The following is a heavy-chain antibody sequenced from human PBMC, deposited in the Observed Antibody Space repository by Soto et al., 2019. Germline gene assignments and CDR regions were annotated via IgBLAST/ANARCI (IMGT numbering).Heavy chain of an antibody. J-gene: IGHJ4*02. D-gene: IGHD6-13*01. CDR1: GYTFTSDG. Sequence: ASVKVSCKTSGYTFTSDGISWVRQAPRQGLEWMAWINPYNGNTKYAEKFLGRVTVTTDTSTATAYMEVRSLTSDDTAVFYCARVGVGLAAPRVWPYWGQGTPVTVSS. V-gene: IGHV1-18*01. CDR3: ARVGVGLAAPRVWPY. CDR2: INPYNGNT.